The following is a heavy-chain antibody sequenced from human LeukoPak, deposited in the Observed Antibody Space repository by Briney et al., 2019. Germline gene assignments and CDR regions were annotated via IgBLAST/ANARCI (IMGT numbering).Heavy chain of an antibody. J-gene: IGHJ3*02. CDR2: ISSSTTTI. Sequence: PGGSLRLSCAASGFSFSNYCMNWVRQAPGKGLEWVSYISSSTTTIYYADSVKGRFTISRDNAKNSLYLQMNSLRAEDTAVYYCARGGLDYYDAEAFDIWGQGTMVTVSS. CDR3: ARGGLDYYDAEAFDI. V-gene: IGHV3-48*04. CDR1: GFSFSNYC. D-gene: IGHD3-22*01.